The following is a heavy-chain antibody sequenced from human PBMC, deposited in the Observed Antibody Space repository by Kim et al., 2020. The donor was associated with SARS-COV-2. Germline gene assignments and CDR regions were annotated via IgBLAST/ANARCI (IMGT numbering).Heavy chain of an antibody. CDR2: ISYDGSNK. CDR3: AKDSSHYCSSTSCYFPDY. V-gene: IGHV3-30*18. J-gene: IGHJ4*02. Sequence: GGSLRLSCAASGFTFSSYGMHWVRQAPGKGLEWVAVISYDGSNKYYADSVKGRFTISRDNSKNTLYLQMNSLRAEDTAVYYCAKDSSHYCSSTSCYFPDYWGQGTLVTVSS. D-gene: IGHD2-2*01. CDR1: GFTFSSYG.